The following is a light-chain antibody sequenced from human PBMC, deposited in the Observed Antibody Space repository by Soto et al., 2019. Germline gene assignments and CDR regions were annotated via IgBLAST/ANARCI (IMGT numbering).Light chain of an antibody. CDR2: GAS. CDR3: QQTNSFPIT. J-gene: IGKJ5*01. V-gene: IGKV1D-12*01. CDR1: QGIGTW. Sequence: DVQVTQSPSFVSASVVDRVTITCRASQGIGTWLAWYQQKPGAAPNLLISGASNLESGVPARFSGSGLGTHFTFTIVSLQPEDSATYYCQQTNSFPITFGQGTRLEI.